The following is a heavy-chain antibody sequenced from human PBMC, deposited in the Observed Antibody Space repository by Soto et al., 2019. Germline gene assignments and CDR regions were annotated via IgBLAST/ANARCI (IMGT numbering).Heavy chain of an antibody. CDR2: ISSGGTTT. Sequence: PRWSLRLSCTASGFSFSTHAMSWFRQAPGKGLEWVSSISSGGTTTFYAASVEGRFTISRDKSKNTLYLQMNSLRADDTAVYYCAREGGSIGGWFGRKFDSWGQGTQVTVSS. CDR3: AREGGSIGGWFGRKFDS. CDR1: GFSFSTHA. V-gene: IGHV3-23*01. D-gene: IGHD6-19*01. J-gene: IGHJ4*02.